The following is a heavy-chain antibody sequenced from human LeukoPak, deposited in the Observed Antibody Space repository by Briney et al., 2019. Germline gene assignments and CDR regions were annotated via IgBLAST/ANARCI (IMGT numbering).Heavy chain of an antibody. V-gene: IGHV4-39*01. CDR3: ARSLVGATLIDY. Sequence: SESLSLTCSVSGGSISSSSYYWGWIRQPPGKGLERIGSIYYSGSTYYNPSLKSRVTTSVDTSKNQFSLKLSSVTAADTAVYYCARSLVGATLIDYWGQGTLVTVSS. CDR1: GGSISSSSYY. J-gene: IGHJ4*02. D-gene: IGHD1-26*01. CDR2: IYYSGST.